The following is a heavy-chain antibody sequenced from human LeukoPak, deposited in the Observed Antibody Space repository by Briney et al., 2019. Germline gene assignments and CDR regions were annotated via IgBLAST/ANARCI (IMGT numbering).Heavy chain of an antibody. V-gene: IGHV3-48*01. CDR1: GNYW. CDR3: ARTRDYDFWSGYPMYNWFDP. CDR2: ISSSSSTI. J-gene: IGHJ5*02. Sequence: GGSLRLSCAASGNYWMHWVRQAPGKGLEWVSYISSSSSTIYYADSVKGRFTISRDNAKNSLYLQMNSLRAEDTAVYYCARTRDYDFWSGYPMYNWFDPWGQGTLVTVSS. D-gene: IGHD3-3*01.